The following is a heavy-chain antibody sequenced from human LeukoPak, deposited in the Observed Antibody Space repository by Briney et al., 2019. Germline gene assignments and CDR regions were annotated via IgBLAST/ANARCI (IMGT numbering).Heavy chain of an antibody. V-gene: IGHV1-46*01. Sequence: ASVKVSCNASGYSFTSKYMHRVRQAPGQGLEWMGIINPSGGSAYYAQKFQGRVTMTRDTSTSTVYMGLSSLRSEDTVAYYCSRGEYQLLSDYWGQGTLVTVSS. J-gene: IGHJ4*02. D-gene: IGHD2-2*01. CDR1: GYSFTSKY. CDR3: SRGEYQLLSDY. CDR2: INPSGGSA.